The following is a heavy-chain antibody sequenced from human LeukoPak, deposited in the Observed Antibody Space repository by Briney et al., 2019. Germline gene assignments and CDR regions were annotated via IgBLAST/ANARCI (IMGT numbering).Heavy chain of an antibody. CDR1: GFTFRNYG. Sequence: PGGSLRLSCAGSGFTFRNYGMHWVRQAPGQGLEWVAVISDDGNTVYYADAVKGRFTISRDNSESTTYVQMKSLRVEDTAIYYCAKEGTRSHSQWAFDFWGQGTMVTVSS. CDR2: ISDDGNTV. CDR3: AKEGTRSHSQWAFDF. J-gene: IGHJ3*01. V-gene: IGHV3-30*18. D-gene: IGHD6-19*01.